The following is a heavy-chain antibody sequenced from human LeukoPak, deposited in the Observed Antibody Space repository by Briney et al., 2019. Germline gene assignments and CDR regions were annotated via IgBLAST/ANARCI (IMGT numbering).Heavy chain of an antibody. CDR1: GGSISSYY. CDR2: IYYSGST. Sequence: SETLSLTCTVSGGSISSYYWSWIRQPPGKGLEWIAYIYYSGSTNYNPSLKSRVTISVDTSKNQFSLKLSSVTAADTAVYYCARADCSGGSCYRYWGQGTLVTVSS. CDR3: ARADCSGGSCYRY. J-gene: IGHJ4*02. D-gene: IGHD2-15*01. V-gene: IGHV4-59*12.